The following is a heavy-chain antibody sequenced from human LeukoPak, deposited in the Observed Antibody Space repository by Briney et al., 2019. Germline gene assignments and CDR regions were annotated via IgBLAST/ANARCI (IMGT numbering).Heavy chain of an antibody. CDR2: INPSGGST. V-gene: IGHV1-46*01. D-gene: IGHD2-2*01. J-gene: IGHJ5*02. Sequence: ASVTVSCTASVYTFTNYYMHWVRQAPGQGLEWMGIINPSGGSTSYAQKFQGRVTMTRDTPTSTVYMELSSLRSEDTAVYYCARELRARSSVTNWFDPWGQGTLVTVSS. CDR3: ARELRARSSVTNWFDP. CDR1: VYTFTNYY.